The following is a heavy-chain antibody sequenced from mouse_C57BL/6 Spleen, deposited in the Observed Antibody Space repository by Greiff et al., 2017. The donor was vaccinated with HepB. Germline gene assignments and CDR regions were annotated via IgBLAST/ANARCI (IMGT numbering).Heavy chain of an antibody. J-gene: IGHJ3*01. CDR2: IDPNSGGT. V-gene: IGHV1-72*01. CDR3: AREGDYYGSSYPWFAY. Sequence: LQQPGAELVKPGASVKLSCKASGYTFTSYWMHWVKQRPGRGLEWIGRIDPNSGGTKYNEKFKSKATLTVDKPSSTAYMQLSSLTSEDSAVYYCAREGDYYGSSYPWFAYWGQGTLVTVSA. D-gene: IGHD1-1*01. CDR1: GYTFTSYW.